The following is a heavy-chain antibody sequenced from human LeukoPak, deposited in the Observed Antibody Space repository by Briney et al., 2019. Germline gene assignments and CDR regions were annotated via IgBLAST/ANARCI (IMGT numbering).Heavy chain of an antibody. CDR1: GFTFSSYW. D-gene: IGHD5-24*01. CDR2: INSDGSST. CDR3: ARGPVEMTTIADY. J-gene: IGHJ4*01. V-gene: IGHV3-74*01. Sequence: GGSLRLSCAASGFTFSSYWMHWVRQAPGKGLVWVSRINSDGSSTRDADSVKGRFTISRDNAKNTLYLQMNSLRAEDTAVYYCARGPVEMTTIADYWGQEPWSPSPQ.